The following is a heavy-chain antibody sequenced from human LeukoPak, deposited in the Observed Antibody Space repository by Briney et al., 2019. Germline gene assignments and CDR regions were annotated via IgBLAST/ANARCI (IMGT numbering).Heavy chain of an antibody. V-gene: IGHV4-34*01. J-gene: IGHJ4*02. D-gene: IGHD3-10*01. Sequence: SETLSLTCAVYGGSFSGYYWSWIRQPPGKGLEWIGEINHSGSTNYNPSLKSRVTMSVDTSKNQFSLKLSSVTAADTAVYYCARDLGSRSRWGQGTLVTVSS. CDR2: INHSGST. CDR1: GGSFSGYY. CDR3: ARDLGSRSR.